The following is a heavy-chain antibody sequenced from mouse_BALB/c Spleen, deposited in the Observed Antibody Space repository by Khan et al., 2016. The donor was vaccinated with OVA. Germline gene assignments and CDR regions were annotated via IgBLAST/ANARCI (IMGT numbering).Heavy chain of an antibody. D-gene: IGHD1-1*01. CDR1: GYSITSDYA. Sequence: EVQLVESGPGLVKPSQSLSLTCTVTGYSITSDYAWNWIRQFPGNKLEWMGYIKYSGSTCYNPSLKSRITITRNTSQNQFFLQLSSVTTEDTATYYCARSGTIATVVATNFDSWGQGTTLTVSS. CDR3: ARSGTIATVVATNFDS. V-gene: IGHV3-2*02. CDR2: IKYSGST. J-gene: IGHJ2*01.